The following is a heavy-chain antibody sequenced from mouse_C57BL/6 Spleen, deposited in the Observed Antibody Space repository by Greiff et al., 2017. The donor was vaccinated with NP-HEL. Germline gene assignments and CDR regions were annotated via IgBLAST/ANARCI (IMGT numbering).Heavy chain of an antibody. CDR1: GYTFTSYT. Sequence: QVQLQQSGAELARPGASVKMSCKASGYTFTSYTMHWVKQRPGQGLEWIGYINPSSGYTKYNQKFKDKAILTADKSTSTVYMQLGSLTSEDSAVYYCARGDYSGSSYVAWFAYWGQGTLVTVSA. V-gene: IGHV1-4*01. CDR3: ARGDYSGSSYVAWFAY. CDR2: INPSSGYT. D-gene: IGHD1-1*01. J-gene: IGHJ3*01.